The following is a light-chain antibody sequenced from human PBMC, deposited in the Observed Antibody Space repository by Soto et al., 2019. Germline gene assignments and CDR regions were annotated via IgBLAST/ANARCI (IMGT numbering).Light chain of an antibody. V-gene: IGKV3D-15*02. CDR2: GAS. Sequence: EIVMTQSPATLSVSPGGRATLSCRASQSISDTLAWYQQKPGQAPRLLIYGASTRATDIPARFSGSGSGTDFTLTISRLEPEDFAVYYCQQYDSSPLTFGGGTKVDIK. CDR1: QSISDT. J-gene: IGKJ4*01. CDR3: QQYDSSPLT.